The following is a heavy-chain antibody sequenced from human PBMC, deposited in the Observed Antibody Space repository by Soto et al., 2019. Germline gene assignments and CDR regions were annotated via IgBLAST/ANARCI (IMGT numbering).Heavy chain of an antibody. J-gene: IGHJ4*02. D-gene: IGHD5-12*01. V-gene: IGHV3-21*01. CDR1: GFTFSSYS. CDR3: ARDKGIVATYDY. CDR2: ISSSSSYI. Sequence: EVQLVESGGGLVKPGGSLRLSCAASGFTFSSYSMNWVRQAPGKGLEWVSSISSSSSYIYYAESVKGRFTISRDNAKNSLYLQMNSLRAEDTAVYYCARDKGIVATYDYWGQGTLVTVSS.